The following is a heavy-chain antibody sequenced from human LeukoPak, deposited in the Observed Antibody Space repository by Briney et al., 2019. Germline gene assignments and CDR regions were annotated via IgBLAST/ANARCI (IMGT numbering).Heavy chain of an antibody. CDR3: AREFSYYDFWSGYRPNWFGP. CDR2: ISSSGSTI. V-gene: IGHV3-11*01. D-gene: IGHD3-3*01. Sequence: PGGSLRLSCAASGFTFSDYYMSWIRQAPGKGLEWVSYISSSGSTIYYADSVKGRFTISRDNAKNSLYLQMNSLRAEDTAVYYCAREFSYYDFWSGYRPNWFGPWGQGTLVTVSS. CDR1: GFTFSDYY. J-gene: IGHJ5*02.